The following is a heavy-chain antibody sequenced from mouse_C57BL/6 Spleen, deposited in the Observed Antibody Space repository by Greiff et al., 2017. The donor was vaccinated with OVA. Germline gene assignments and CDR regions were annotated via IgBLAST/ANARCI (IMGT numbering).Heavy chain of an antibody. Sequence: EVKLVESGGGLVKPGGSLKLSCAASGFTFSDYGMHWVRQAPEKGLEWVAYISSGSSTIYYADTVKGRFTISRDNAKNTLFLQMTSLRSEDTAMYYCARRDGSRGGYFDVWGTGTTVTVSS. CDR3: ARRDGSRGGYFDV. D-gene: IGHD1-1*01. CDR1: GFTFSDYG. J-gene: IGHJ1*03. CDR2: ISSGSSTI. V-gene: IGHV5-17*01.